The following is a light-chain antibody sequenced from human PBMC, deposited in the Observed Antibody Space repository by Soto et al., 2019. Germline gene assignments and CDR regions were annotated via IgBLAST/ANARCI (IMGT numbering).Light chain of an antibody. Sequence: EIVLTQSPGTLSLSPGERATLSCRASKSVTNNYLAWYQQKPGQAPRLLIYAASSRAPGIPDRFTGSVSGTDFTLTISRLEPEDFAVYYCQQYVAPPPYTLGQGTRLEIK. V-gene: IGKV3-20*01. J-gene: IGKJ2*01. CDR1: KSVTNNY. CDR2: AAS. CDR3: QQYVAPPPYT.